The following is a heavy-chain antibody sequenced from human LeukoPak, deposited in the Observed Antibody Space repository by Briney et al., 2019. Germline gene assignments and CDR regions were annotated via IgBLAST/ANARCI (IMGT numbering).Heavy chain of an antibody. CDR1: GFTVSSNY. V-gene: IGHV3-66*01. CDR3: ARDGKYDSSGYYSLDY. CDR2: IYSGGST. J-gene: IGHJ4*02. D-gene: IGHD3-22*01. Sequence: PGGSLRLSCAASGFTVSSNYMSWVRQAPGRGLEWVSVIYSGGSTYYADSVKGRFTISRDNSKNTLYLQMSSLRVEDTAVYYCARDGKYDSSGYYSLDYWGQGTLVTVSS.